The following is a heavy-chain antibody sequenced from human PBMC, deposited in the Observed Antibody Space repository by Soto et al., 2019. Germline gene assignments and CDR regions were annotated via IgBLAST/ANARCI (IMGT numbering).Heavy chain of an antibody. D-gene: IGHD6-19*01. V-gene: IGHV3-9*01. J-gene: IGHJ3*02. CDR1: GFTFDDYA. CDR3: AKDTPTGYSSGWGAFDI. Sequence: EVQLVESGGGLVQPGRSLRLSCAASGFTFDDYAMHWVRQAPGKGLEWVSGISWHSGSIGYADSVKGRFTISRDNAKNSLYLQMNSLRAEDTALYYCAKDTPTGYSSGWGAFDIWGQGTMVTVSS. CDR2: ISWHSGSI.